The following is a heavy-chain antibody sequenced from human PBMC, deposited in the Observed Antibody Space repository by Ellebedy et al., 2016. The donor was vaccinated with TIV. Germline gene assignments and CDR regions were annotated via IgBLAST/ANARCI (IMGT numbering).Heavy chain of an antibody. CDR3: VRGAVYHALDV. J-gene: IGHJ3*01. CDR1: AYTFTTYY. V-gene: IGHV1-46*01. Sequence: ASVKVSCXPSAYTFTTYYIHWVRQAPGQGLEWMGVITPIDSTTSYSHKFQGRVTMTSDTSSSTVFMDLSSLRSEDTAVYYCVRGAVYHALDVWGQGTMVAVSS. D-gene: IGHD5/OR15-5a*01. CDR2: ITPIDSTT.